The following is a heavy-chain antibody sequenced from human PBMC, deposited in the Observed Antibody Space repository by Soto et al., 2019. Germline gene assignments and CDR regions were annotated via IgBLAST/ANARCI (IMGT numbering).Heavy chain of an antibody. D-gene: IGHD5-12*01. J-gene: IGHJ4*02. CDR2: ISGSGGST. CDR1: GFTFSCYA. CDR3: AKGPRVWSRGYSGYCDY. V-gene: IGHV3-23*01. Sequence: PGGSLRLSCAASGFTFSCYAMSWVRQAPGKGLEWVSAISGSGGSTYYADSVKGRFTISRDNSKNTLYLQMNSLRAEDTAVYYCAKGPRVWSRGYSGYCDYWGQGTLVTVSS.